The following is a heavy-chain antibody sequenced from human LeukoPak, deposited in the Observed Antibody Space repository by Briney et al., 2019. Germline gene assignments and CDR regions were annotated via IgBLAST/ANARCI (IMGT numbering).Heavy chain of an antibody. CDR2: ISCDGSNK. CDR3: AHVGGSDSGSSFDP. Sequence: GGSLRLSCAASGFTFRNYGMHWVRQAPGKGLEWVALISCDGSNKYYADSVKGRFTISRDNSKNTLYLQMNSLRAEDTAVYFCAHVGGSDSGSSFDPWGQGTLVTVSS. CDR1: GFTFRNYG. V-gene: IGHV3-30*03. D-gene: IGHD1-26*01. J-gene: IGHJ5*02.